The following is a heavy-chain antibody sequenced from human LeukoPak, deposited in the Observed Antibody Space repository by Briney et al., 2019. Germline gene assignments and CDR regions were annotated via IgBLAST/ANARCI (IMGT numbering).Heavy chain of an antibody. Sequence: SETLSLTCTVSGGSISSYYWSWIRQPAGKGLEWIGHIYTSVSTNYNPSLKSRVTMSIDTSKNQFSLNLSSVTAADTAVYYCTRSVAYYDSTGYYYYFDYWGQGTLVTVSS. V-gene: IGHV4-4*07. CDR1: GGSISSYY. CDR3: TRSVAYYDSTGYYYYFDY. D-gene: IGHD3-22*01. CDR2: IYTSVST. J-gene: IGHJ4*02.